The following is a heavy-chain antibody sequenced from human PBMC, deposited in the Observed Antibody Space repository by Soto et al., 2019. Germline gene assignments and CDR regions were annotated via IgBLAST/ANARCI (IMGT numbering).Heavy chain of an antibody. V-gene: IGHV1-58*01. CDR2: IVVGSGNT. Sequence: SAKVSCKASGFTFTSSAVQWVRQARGQRLEWIGWIVVGSGNTNYAQKFQERVTITRDMSTSTAYMELSSLRSEDTAVYYCAAEGGGDEYYDFWSGYYYYGMDVWGQGTTVTVSS. D-gene: IGHD3-3*01. J-gene: IGHJ6*02. CDR1: GFTFTSSA. CDR3: AAEGGGDEYYDFWSGYYYYGMDV.